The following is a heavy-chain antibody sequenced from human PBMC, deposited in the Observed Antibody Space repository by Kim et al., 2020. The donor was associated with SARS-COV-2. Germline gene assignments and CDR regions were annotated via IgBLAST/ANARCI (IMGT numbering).Heavy chain of an antibody. CDR2: IYYSGST. CDR1: GGSISSGDYY. V-gene: IGHV4-30-4*01. D-gene: IGHD3-3*01. J-gene: IGHJ2*01. Sequence: SETLSLTCTVSGGSISSGDYYWSWIRQPPGKGLEWIGYIYYSGSTYYNPSLKSRVTISVDTSKNQFSLKLSSVTAADTAVYYCARQHGYRITIFGVVIHGDWYFDLWGRGTLVTVSS. CDR3: ARQHGYRITIFGVVIHGDWYFDL.